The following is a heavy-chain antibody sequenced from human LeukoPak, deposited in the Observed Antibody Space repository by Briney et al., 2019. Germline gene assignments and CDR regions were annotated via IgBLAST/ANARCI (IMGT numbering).Heavy chain of an antibody. J-gene: IGHJ6*02. CDR3: ARALYYFGSGSYSGYYGMDV. CDR1: GYTFTSYY. V-gene: IGHV1-46*01. D-gene: IGHD3-10*01. Sequence: ASVKVSCKASGYTFTSYYMHWVRQAPGQGLEWMGIINPSGGSTSYAQKFQGRVSTTRDTSTSTVYMDLSSLRSEDTAVYYCARALYYFGSGSYSGYYGMDVWGQGTTVTVSS. CDR2: INPSGGST.